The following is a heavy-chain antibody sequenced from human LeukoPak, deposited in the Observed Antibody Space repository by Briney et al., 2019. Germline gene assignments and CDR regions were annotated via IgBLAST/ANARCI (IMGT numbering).Heavy chain of an antibody. D-gene: IGHD3-10*01. Sequence: SETLSLTCAVSGHSISTGYYWGWIRQPPGKGLEWIGSMSHNRGTYYNPSLKSRVTISMDTSKNQISLRLTSVTAADTAVYYCASYYASGVSAYNYYGMDVWGKGTTVTVSS. J-gene: IGHJ6*04. CDR3: ASYYASGVSAYNYYGMDV. CDR2: MSHNRGT. CDR1: GHSISTGYY. V-gene: IGHV4-38-2*01.